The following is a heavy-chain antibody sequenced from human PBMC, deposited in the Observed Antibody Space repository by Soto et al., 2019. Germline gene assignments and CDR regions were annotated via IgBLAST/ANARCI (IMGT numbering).Heavy chain of an antibody. CDR3: TRVARFGIKQWLTD. Sequence: QVQLQESGPGLVKPSETLSLTCTVSGGSISGFSWSWIRQPPGKALEWIGHISYIGSTNYNPSLKSRVTISVDTSKNQFSLKLSSVTAAVTAVYYCTRVARFGIKQWLTDWGQGTLVTVSS. CDR1: GGSISGFS. CDR2: ISYIGST. V-gene: IGHV4-59*01. D-gene: IGHD6-19*01. J-gene: IGHJ4*02.